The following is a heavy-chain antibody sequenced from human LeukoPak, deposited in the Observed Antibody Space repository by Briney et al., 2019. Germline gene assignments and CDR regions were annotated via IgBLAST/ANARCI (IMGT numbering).Heavy chain of an antibody. D-gene: IGHD2-15*01. CDR2: INTNTGNP. CDR1: GYTFTSYA. Sequence: ASVKVSSKASGYTFTSYAMNWVRQAPGQGLEWMGWINTNTGNPTYAQGFTGRFVFSLDTSVSTAYLQISSLKAEDTAVYYCASHPPPGYCSGGSCHNWFDPWGQGTLVTVSS. CDR3: ASHPPPGYCSGGSCHNWFDP. J-gene: IGHJ5*02. V-gene: IGHV7-4-1*02.